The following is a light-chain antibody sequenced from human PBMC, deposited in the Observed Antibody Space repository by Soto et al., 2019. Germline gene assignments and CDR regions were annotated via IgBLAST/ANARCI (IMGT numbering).Light chain of an antibody. V-gene: IGKV3-20*01. Sequence: EIVLTQSPATLSLSPGERATLSCRASQSVTDNYLAWYQQKPGQAPRLVISGASSRTSGIPDRFSASGSGTDFTLTISRPEPEDFAVYYCQQYSRAPLTFGQGTKVEIK. CDR3: QQYSRAPLT. J-gene: IGKJ1*01. CDR2: GAS. CDR1: QSVTDNY.